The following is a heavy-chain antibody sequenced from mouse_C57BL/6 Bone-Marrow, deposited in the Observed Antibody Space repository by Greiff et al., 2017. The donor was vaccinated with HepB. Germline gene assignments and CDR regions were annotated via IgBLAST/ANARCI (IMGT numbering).Heavy chain of an antibody. CDR1: GYTFTDYY. J-gene: IGHJ2*01. Sequence: VQLKESGPVLVKPGASVKMSCKASGYTFTDYYMNWVKQSHGKSLEWIGVINPYNGGTSYNQKFKGKATLTVDKSSSTAYMELNSLTSEDSAVYYCARGDSSGYWGQGTTLTVSP. CDR3: ARGDSSGY. CDR2: INPYNGGT. D-gene: IGHD3-2*02. V-gene: IGHV1-19*01.